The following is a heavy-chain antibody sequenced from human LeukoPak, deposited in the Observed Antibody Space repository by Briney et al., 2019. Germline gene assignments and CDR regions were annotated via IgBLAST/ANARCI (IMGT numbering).Heavy chain of an antibody. CDR3: ARGGSLAVAPHQYYFDY. CDR1: GYTFTSYY. D-gene: IGHD6-19*01. Sequence: GASVNVSCKASGYTFTSYYMHWVRQAPGQGLEWMGGIIPIFGTANYAQKFQGRVTMTRDTSTSAVYMELSSLRSEDTAVYYCARGGSLAVAPHQYYFDYWGQGTLVTVSS. J-gene: IGHJ4*02. V-gene: IGHV1-46*01. CDR2: IIPIFGTA.